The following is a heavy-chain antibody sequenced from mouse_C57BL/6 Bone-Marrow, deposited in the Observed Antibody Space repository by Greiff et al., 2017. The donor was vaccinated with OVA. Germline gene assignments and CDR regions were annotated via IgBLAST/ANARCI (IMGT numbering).Heavy chain of an antibody. J-gene: IGHJ1*03. D-gene: IGHD1-1*01. CDR1: GFNIKDDY. CDR3: TLFTSVVDHWYFEV. CDR2: IDPENGDT. Sequence: VQLQQSGAELVRPGASVKLSCTASGFNIKDDYMHWVKQRPEQGLEWIGWIDPENGDTEYASKFQGKATITADTSSNTAYLQLSSLTSEDTAVYYGTLFTSVVDHWYFEVWGTGTTVTVSS. V-gene: IGHV14-4*01.